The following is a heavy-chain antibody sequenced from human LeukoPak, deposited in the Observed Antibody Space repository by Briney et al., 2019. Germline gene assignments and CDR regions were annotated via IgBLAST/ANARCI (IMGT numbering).Heavy chain of an antibody. J-gene: IGHJ4*02. CDR2: IYYSGST. D-gene: IGHD4-23*01. CDR1: GGSISSYY. Sequence: PSETLSLTCTVSGGSISSYYWSWIRQPPGKGLEWIGYIYYSGSTSYNPSLKSRVTISVDTSKNQFSLKLTSVTAADTAVCYCARRSAYGGISDLGFDYWGRGTLVTVSS. V-gene: IGHV4-59*08. CDR3: ARRSAYGGISDLGFDY.